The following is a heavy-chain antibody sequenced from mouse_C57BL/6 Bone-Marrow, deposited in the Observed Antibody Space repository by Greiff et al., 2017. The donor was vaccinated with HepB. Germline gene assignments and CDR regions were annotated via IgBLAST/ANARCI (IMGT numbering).Heavy chain of an antibody. D-gene: IGHD3-3*01. Sequence: QVQLQQPGAELVMPGASVKLSCKASGYTFTSYWMHWVKQRPGQGLEWIGEIDPSDSYTNYNQKFKGKSTLTVDKSSSTAYMQLSSLTSEDSAVYYCARGGDEYFDVWGTGTTVTVSS. CDR2: IDPSDSYT. CDR3: ARGGDEYFDV. J-gene: IGHJ1*03. V-gene: IGHV1-69*01. CDR1: GYTFTSYW.